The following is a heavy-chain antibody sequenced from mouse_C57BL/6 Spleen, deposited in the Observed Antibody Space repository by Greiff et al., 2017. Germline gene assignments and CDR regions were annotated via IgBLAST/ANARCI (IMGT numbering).Heavy chain of an antibody. D-gene: IGHD1-1*01. Sequence: EVQLQQSGPELVKPGASVKISCKASGYTFTDYYMNWVKPSHGKSLECIGDINPTNGGTSSNQKFKGKDTLTVLKSSSTAYMELRRLTSEDSAVYYCARCDYYGSSYDYAMDYWGQGTSVTVSS. CDR2: INPTNGGT. CDR1: GYTFTDYY. V-gene: IGHV1-26*01. CDR3: ARCDYYGSSYDYAMDY. J-gene: IGHJ4*01.